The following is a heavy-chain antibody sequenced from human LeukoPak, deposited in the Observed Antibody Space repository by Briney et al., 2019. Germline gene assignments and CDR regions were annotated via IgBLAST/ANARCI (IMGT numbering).Heavy chain of an antibody. D-gene: IGHD2-15*01. CDR1: GFTFSSYA. V-gene: IGHV3-30*04. Sequence: GGSLRLSCAASGFTFSSYAMHWVRQAPGKGLEWVAVISYDGSNKYYADSVKGRFTISRDNSKNTLYLQMNSLRAEDTAVYHCARALGYCSGGSCYSFYYYYGMDVWGKGTTVTVSS. CDR2: ISYDGSNK. CDR3: ARALGYCSGGSCYSFYYYYGMDV. J-gene: IGHJ6*04.